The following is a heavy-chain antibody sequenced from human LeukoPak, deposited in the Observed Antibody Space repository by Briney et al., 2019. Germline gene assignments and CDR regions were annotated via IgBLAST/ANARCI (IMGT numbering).Heavy chain of an antibody. V-gene: IGHV3-48*04. CDR1: GFTFSSYS. CDR3: AREGDLRWRYYYYYYMDV. CDR2: ISGRTSTI. Sequence: PGGSLRLSCAASGFTFSSYSMNWVRQAPGKGLEWVAYISGRTSTIYYADSVYGRFTISRDNAKNSLYLQMNSLRAEDTALYYCAREGDLRWRYYYYYYMDVWGKGTTVTVSS. D-gene: IGHD4-23*01. J-gene: IGHJ6*03.